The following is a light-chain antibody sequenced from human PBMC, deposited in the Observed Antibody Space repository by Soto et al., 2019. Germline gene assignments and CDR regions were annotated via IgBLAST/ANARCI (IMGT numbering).Light chain of an antibody. CDR3: QQYYGTPLT. Sequence: DIVMTQSPDSLAVSLGERATINCKSSQSVLHSSNNENYLAWVQQKPGQPPKLLIYWASTRESGVPDRFSGSGSGTDFTLTISSLQAEDVAVYYCQQYYGTPLTFGGGTKVEIK. V-gene: IGKV4-1*01. CDR2: WAS. CDR1: QSVLHSSNNENY. J-gene: IGKJ4*01.